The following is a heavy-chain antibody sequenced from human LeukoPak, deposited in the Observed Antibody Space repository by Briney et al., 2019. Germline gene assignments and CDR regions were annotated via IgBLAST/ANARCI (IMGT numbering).Heavy chain of an antibody. Sequence: KPGGSLRLSCAASGFTFSDYYMSWIRQAPGKGLEWVSYISSSGSIIYYAHSVKGRFTISRDNANNALYLQMNSLRAEDTAVYYCARVFWETVNTGYYSDFWGPGTLVTVSS. J-gene: IGHJ4*02. D-gene: IGHD3-22*01. V-gene: IGHV3-11*04. CDR2: ISSSGSII. CDR1: GFTFSDYY. CDR3: ARVFWETVNTGYYSDF.